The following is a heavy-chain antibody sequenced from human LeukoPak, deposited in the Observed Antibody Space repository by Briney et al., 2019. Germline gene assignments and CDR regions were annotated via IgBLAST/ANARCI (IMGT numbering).Heavy chain of an antibody. V-gene: IGHV3-48*04. CDR1: GFSFSSSS. D-gene: IGHD6-13*01. J-gene: IGHJ6*03. CDR2: ISSSSSTI. CDR3: ARTIQQLAGLYYYYMDV. Sequence: GGSLRLSCAASGFSFSSSSMNWVRQAPGKGLGWVSYISSSSSTIYYADSVKGRFTISRDNAKNSLYLQMNSLRAEDTAVYYCARTIQQLAGLYYYYMDVWGKGTTVTVSS.